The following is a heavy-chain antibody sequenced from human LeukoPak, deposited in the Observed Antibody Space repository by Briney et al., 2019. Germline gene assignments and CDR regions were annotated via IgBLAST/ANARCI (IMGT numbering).Heavy chain of an antibody. J-gene: IGHJ6*02. CDR3: ARQGSSWSHYYYYGMDV. CDR2: IYYSGSA. CDR1: GGSISSYY. V-gene: IGHV4-59*08. D-gene: IGHD6-13*01. Sequence: SETLSLTCTVSGGSISSYYWSWIRQPPGKGLEWTGYIYYSGSANYNPSLKSRVTISVDTSKNQFSLKLSSVTAADTAVYYCARQGSSWSHYYYYGMDVWGQGTTVTVSS.